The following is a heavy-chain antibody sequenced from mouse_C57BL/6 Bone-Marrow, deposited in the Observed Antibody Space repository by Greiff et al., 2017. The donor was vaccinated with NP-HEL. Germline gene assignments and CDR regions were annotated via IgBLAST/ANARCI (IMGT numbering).Heavy chain of an antibody. V-gene: IGHV14-4*01. CDR3: TVIYGYYAMDY. CDR1: GFNIKDDY. D-gene: IGHD1-1*02. J-gene: IGHJ4*01. Sequence: EVKLQESGAELVRPGASVKLSCTVSGFNIKDDYMHWVKQRPEQGLEWIGWIDPENGDTAYASKFQGKATITADTSSNTAYLQLSSLTSEDTAVYYCTVIYGYYAMDYWGQGTSVTVSS. CDR2: IDPENGDT.